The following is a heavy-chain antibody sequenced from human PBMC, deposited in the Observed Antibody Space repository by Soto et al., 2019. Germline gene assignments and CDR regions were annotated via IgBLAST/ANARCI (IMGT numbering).Heavy chain of an antibody. CDR1: GGSLGDSS. CDR2: FIPVYRTL. V-gene: IGHV1-69*13. J-gene: IGHJ4*02. CDR3: ATGVIWIGYFTVDS. D-gene: IGHD3-3*01. Sequence: SVNVSCKPSGGSLGDSSINWVRQTPGQGLECLGGFIPVYRTLNYAQKFQGRVTITADESTGTAYMTLSSLASDDTAVYYCATGVIWIGYFTVDSWGQGTRVTVSS.